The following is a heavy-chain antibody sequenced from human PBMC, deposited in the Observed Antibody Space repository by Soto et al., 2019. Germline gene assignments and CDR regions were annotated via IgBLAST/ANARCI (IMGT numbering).Heavy chain of an antibody. Sequence: GGSLILSCAASGFTFMSYAMSWVRQAPGKGLEWVSLISGSGGGTYYADSVKGRFTISRDNAKNTLYLQMNSLRAEDTAVFYCTKHLSNGSPDDWGQGTLVTVSS. V-gene: IGHV3-23*01. CDR1: GFTFMSYA. J-gene: IGHJ4*02. CDR3: TKHLSNGSPDD. CDR2: ISGSGGGT. D-gene: IGHD2-8*01.